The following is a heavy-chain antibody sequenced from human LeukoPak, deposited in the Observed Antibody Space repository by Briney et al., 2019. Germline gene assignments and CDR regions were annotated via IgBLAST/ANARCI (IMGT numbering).Heavy chain of an antibody. CDR2: IYTSGST. J-gene: IGHJ3*02. CDR1: GDSISSYY. CDR3: ARDLPYCSSTSCYLAVASSGAFDI. V-gene: IGHV4-4*07. D-gene: IGHD2-2*01. Sequence: SETLSLTCTVSGDSISSYYWSWLRQPAGKGLEWIGRIYTSGSTNYNPSLKSRVTISVDTSKNQFSLKLSSVTAADTAVYYCARDLPYCSSTSCYLAVASSGAFDIWGQGTMVTVSS.